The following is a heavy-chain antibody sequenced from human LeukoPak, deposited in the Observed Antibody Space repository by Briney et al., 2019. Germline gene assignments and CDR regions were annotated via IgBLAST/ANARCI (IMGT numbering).Heavy chain of an antibody. V-gene: IGHV3-30-3*01. D-gene: IGHD5-24*01. Sequence: PGGSLRLSCAASGFTFSSYAMHWVRQAPGKGLEWVAVISYDGSNKYYADSVKGRFTISRDNSKNTLYLQMNSLRAEDTAVYYCARDRGWRQYDYWGQGTLVTVSS. CDR1: GFTFSSYA. CDR2: ISYDGSNK. J-gene: IGHJ4*02. CDR3: ARDRGWRQYDY.